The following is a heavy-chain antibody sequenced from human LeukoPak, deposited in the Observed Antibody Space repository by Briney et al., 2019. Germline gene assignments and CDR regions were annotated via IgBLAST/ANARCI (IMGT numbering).Heavy chain of an antibody. D-gene: IGHD5-12*01. CDR3: GRVVTSRRFDCVDL. CDR2: IKEDESEK. J-gene: IGHJ4*02. CDR1: GFTFSSYW. Sequence: LAGGSLRLSCAASGFTFSSYWMSWVRQAPGKGLEWVANIKEDESEKNYVDSVKGRFTMSRDNAKNSLYLQMNSLRAEDTAVYYCGRVVTSRRFDCVDLWGQGTLITVSS. V-gene: IGHV3-7*01.